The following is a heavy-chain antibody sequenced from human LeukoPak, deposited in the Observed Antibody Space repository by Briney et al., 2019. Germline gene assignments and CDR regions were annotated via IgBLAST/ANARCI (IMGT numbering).Heavy chain of an antibody. V-gene: IGHV1-18*04. CDR2: ISAYNGNT. J-gene: IGHJ5*02. D-gene: IGHD4-17*01. CDR1: GYTFTAFY. Sequence: ASVKVSCKASGYTFTAFYIHWVRQAPGQGLEWMGWISAYNGNTNYAQKLQGRVTMTTDTSTSTAYMELRSLRSDDTAVYYCARGAVTKGNWFDHWGQGTLVTVSS. CDR3: ARGAVTKGNWFDH.